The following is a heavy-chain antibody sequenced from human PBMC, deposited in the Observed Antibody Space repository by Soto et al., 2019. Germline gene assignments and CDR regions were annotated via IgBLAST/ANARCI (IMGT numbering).Heavy chain of an antibody. J-gene: IGHJ4*02. D-gene: IGHD1-1*01. CDR3: ARAPTLQRAFTY. CDR1: GGSFSGYY. V-gene: IGHV4-34*01. Sequence: SETLSLTCAVYGGSFSGYYWSWIRQPPGKGLEWIGEINHSGSTNYNPSLKSRVTISVDTSKNQFSLKLSSVTAADTAVYYCARAPTLQRAFTYWGQGTLVTVSS. CDR2: INHSGST.